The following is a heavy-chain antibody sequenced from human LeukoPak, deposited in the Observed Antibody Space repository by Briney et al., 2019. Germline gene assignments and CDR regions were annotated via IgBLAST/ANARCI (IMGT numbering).Heavy chain of an antibody. CDR3: ARKSLGYCSSTSCYGSMDV. CDR2: INPNSGGT. V-gene: IGHV1-2*02. D-gene: IGHD2-2*01. J-gene: IGHJ6*03. CDR1: GYTFTGYY. Sequence: ASVKVSCKASGYTFTGYYMHWVRQAPGQGLEWMGWINPNSGGTNYAQKFRGRVTMTRDTSISTAYMELSRLRSDDTAVYYCARKSLGYCSSTSCYGSMDVWGKGTTITVSS.